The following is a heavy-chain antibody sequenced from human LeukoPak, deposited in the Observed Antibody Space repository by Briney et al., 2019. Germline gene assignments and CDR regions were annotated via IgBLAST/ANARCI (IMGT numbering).Heavy chain of an antibody. V-gene: IGHV1-2*02. CDR3: ARDLPPIGSGNYEFPDY. J-gene: IGHJ4*02. D-gene: IGHD1-26*01. CDR2: INPNSGYT. Sequence: ASVKVSCKASGYTLTGHYMHWVRQAPGQGLEWMGWINPNSGYTNFAQKFQGRVTMTRDTSISTAYMELSRLRSADTAVYYCARDLPPIGSGNYEFPDYWGQGTLVTVSS. CDR1: GYTLTGHY.